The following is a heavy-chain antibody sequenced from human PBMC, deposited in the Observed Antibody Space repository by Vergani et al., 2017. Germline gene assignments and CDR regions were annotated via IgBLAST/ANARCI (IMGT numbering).Heavy chain of an antibody. V-gene: IGHV3-23*01. CDR3: AKTGDKALYYYYYYMDV. J-gene: IGHJ6*03. CDR1: GFTFSSYA. Sequence: EVQLLESGGGLVQPGGSLRLSCAASGFTFSSYAMSWVRQAPGKGLEWVSAISGSGGSTYYADSVKGRFTISRDNSKNTLYLQMNSLRAEDTAVYYCAKTGDKALYYYYYYMDVGGKGTTVTDSS. D-gene: IGHD1-26*01. CDR2: ISGSGGST.